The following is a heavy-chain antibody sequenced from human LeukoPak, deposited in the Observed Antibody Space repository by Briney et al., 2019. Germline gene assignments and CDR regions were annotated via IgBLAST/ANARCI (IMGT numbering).Heavy chain of an antibody. CDR3: AGSQLAYCGGYCLFCAGFDY. V-gene: IGHV3-21*01. CDR2: ISSSSSYK. J-gene: IGHJ4*02. D-gene: IGHD2-21*02. Sequence: GGSLRLSCAASGFTFSSYSMNWVRQAPGKGLEWVSSISSSSSYKYYADFVKGRFTISRDNAKNSVYLQMNSLSAEDTAVYYCAGSQLAYCGGYCLFCAGFDYWGQGTLVTVSS. CDR1: GFTFSSYS.